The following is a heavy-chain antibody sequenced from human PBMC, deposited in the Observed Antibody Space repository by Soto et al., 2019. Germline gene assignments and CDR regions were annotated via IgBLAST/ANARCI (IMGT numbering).Heavy chain of an antibody. CDR2: INAGNGNT. Sequence: QVPLVQSGAEVKKPGASVKVSCKASGYTFTSYAMHWVRQAPGQRLEWMGWINAGNGNTKYSQKFQGRVTITRDTSASTADMELSSLRSEDTAVYYCARVRISGLGYGMDVGGQGNTVTVSS. CDR1: GYTFTSYA. V-gene: IGHV1-3*01. D-gene: IGHD3-10*01. CDR3: ARVRISGLGYGMDV. J-gene: IGHJ6*02.